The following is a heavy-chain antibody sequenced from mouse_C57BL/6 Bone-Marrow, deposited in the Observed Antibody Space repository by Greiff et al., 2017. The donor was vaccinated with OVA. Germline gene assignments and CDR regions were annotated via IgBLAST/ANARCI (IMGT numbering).Heavy chain of an antibody. CDR1: GFTFSSYA. D-gene: IGHD2-10*02. Sequence: EVNVVESGGGLVKPGGSLKLSCAASGFTFSSYAMSWVRQTPEKRLEWVATISDGGSYTYYPDNVKGRFPISRDNAKNNLYLQMSHLKSEDTAMYYCARYAGDAMDYWGQGTSVTVSS. CDR3: ARYAGDAMDY. CDR2: ISDGGSYT. V-gene: IGHV5-4*03. J-gene: IGHJ4*01.